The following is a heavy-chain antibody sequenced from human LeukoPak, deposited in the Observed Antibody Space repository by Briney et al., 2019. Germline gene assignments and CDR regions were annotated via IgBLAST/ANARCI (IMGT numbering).Heavy chain of an antibody. Sequence: SETLSLTCAVYGGSFSGYYWSWIRQPPGKGLEWIGEINHSGSTNYNPSLKSRVTISVDTSKSQFSLKLCSVTAADTAVYYCAINSNSGSYYGFDYWGQGTLVTVSS. V-gene: IGHV4-34*01. CDR2: INHSGST. J-gene: IGHJ4*02. CDR1: GGSFSGYY. D-gene: IGHD1-26*01. CDR3: AINSNSGSYYGFDY.